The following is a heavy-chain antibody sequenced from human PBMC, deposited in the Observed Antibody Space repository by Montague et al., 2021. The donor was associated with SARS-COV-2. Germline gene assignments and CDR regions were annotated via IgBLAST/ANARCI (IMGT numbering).Heavy chain of an antibody. D-gene: IGHD5-12*01. J-gene: IGHJ4*02. V-gene: IGHV5-10-1*01. CDR2: IDPSDSYT. CDR3: ARRGRPYSGYTTGYFDY. Sequence: WIRQPAGKGLEWMGRIDPSDSYTNYSPSFQGHVSISVDKSISTAYLQWSSLKASDTAMYYCARRGRPYSGYTTGYFDYWGQGTLVTVSS.